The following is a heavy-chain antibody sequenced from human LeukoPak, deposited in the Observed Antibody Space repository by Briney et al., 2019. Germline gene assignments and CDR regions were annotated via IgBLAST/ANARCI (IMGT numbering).Heavy chain of an antibody. D-gene: IGHD3-3*01. CDR2: ISGGGGRT. Sequence: PGGSLRLSCAASRFNFDNFAMSWVRQAPGMGLEWVSSISGGGGRTYYADSVRGRFTVSRDNSDNTLYLHMNDLRSEDTAVYYCAKSPDYDFWAVTATFDSWGQGTLVTVSS. CDR1: RFNFDNFA. V-gene: IGHV3-23*01. J-gene: IGHJ4*02. CDR3: AKSPDYDFWAVTATFDS.